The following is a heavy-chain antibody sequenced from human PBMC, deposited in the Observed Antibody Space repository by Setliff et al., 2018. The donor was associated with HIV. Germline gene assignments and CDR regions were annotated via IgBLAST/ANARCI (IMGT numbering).Heavy chain of an antibody. Sequence: ASVKVSCKASGYIFTSHKIHWVRQAPGQGLEWMGIITPSDSYTVYAQKFQGRVTMTIDTATSRAYMELRSLRSDDTAVYFCARLGSGWSDSYYYAMDIWGQGTTVTVSS. CDR2: ITPSDSYT. CDR3: ARLGSGWSDSYYYAMDI. J-gene: IGHJ6*02. CDR1: GYIFTSHK. D-gene: IGHD6-19*01. V-gene: IGHV1-46*01.